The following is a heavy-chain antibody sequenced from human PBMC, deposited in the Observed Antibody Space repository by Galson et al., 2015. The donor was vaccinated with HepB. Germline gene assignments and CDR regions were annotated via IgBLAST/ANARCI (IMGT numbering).Heavy chain of an antibody. J-gene: IGHJ3*02. CDR2: INSGSNIL. V-gene: IGHV3-48*01. CDR1: GFTFGSHT. D-gene: IGHD1-14*01. CDR3: AGGKVFDAFEI. Sequence: SLRLSCAASGFTFGSHTMNWVRQAPGKGQEWLAYINSGSNILYYADSVKGRFTISRDNAKNSLSLQMDGLRVEDTATYYCAGGKVFDAFEIWGQGTRVSVSS.